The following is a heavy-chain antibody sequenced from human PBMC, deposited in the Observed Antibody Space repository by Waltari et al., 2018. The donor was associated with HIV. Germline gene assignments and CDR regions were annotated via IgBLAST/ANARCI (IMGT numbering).Heavy chain of an antibody. V-gene: IGHV4-39*01. J-gene: IGHJ6*02. CDR2: IYYSGSA. CDR3: ARHSLVHSYGMDV. Sequence: QLQLQESGPGLVKPSETLSLTCTVSGGSISSSNYYWGWIGQPPGKGLEWIGIIYYSGSAYYNPSLKSRVTISVDTSKNQFSLKLSSVTAADTAVYYCARHSLVHSYGMDVWGQGTTVTVSS. D-gene: IGHD3-10*01. CDR1: GGSISSSNYY.